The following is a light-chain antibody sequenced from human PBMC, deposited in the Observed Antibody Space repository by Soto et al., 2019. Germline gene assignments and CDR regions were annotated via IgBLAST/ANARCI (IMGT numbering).Light chain of an antibody. J-gene: IGKJ1*01. CDR2: AAS. Sequence: DMVMTQSPESLAVSLGERATINCKSSQSVLYSSHNKNYLTWSQQRPGQAPRIXILAASSRATGIPDRVSGSGSGTDFTRTISRLEPGDVAVYYCQQYGSSSWTFGQGTKVDIK. CDR3: QQYGSSSWT. CDR1: QSVLYSSHNKNY. V-gene: IGKV4-1*01.